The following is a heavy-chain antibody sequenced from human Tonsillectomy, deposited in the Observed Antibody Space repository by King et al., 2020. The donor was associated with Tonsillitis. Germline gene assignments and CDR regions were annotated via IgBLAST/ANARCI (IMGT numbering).Heavy chain of an antibody. J-gene: IGHJ4*02. D-gene: IGHD3-16*02. Sequence: EQLVQSVAEVKKRGSSVKVSCKASGYTYTGYYMHWLRQALGQGLEWMLWINPNSGVTNYAQKFQGRVTMTRDTSISTAYMELSRLRSDDTAVYYCAREVIGLDYWGQGTLVTVSS. CDR2: INPNSGVT. CDR1: GYTYTGYY. CDR3: AREVIGLDY. V-gene: IGHV1-2*02.